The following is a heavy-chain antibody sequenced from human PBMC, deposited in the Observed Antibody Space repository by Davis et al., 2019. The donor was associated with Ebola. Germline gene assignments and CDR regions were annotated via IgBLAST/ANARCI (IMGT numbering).Heavy chain of an antibody. CDR1: GYTFTNYA. J-gene: IGHJ6*02. CDR2: INAGNGNT. V-gene: IGHV1-3*01. Sequence: ASVKVSCKPSGYTFTNYAIHWVRQAPGQRLEWMGWINAGNGNTKYSQKFQGRVTITRDTSASTAYMELSSLRSEDTAVYYCATGVTVTTFYYYGMDVWGQGTTVTVSS. D-gene: IGHD4-17*01. CDR3: ATGVTVTTFYYYGMDV.